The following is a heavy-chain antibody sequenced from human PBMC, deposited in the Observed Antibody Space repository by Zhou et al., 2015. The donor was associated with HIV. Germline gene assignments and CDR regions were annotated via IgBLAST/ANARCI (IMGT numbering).Heavy chain of an antibody. V-gene: IGHV1-69*01. Sequence: QVQLVQSGAEVKKPGSSVKVSCKASGGTFSSYAISWVRQAPGQGLEWMGGIIPIFGTANYAQKFQGRVTITADESTSTAYMELSSLRSEDTAVYYCAIWEIEMATRGSEINWFDPWGQGTLVTVSS. D-gene: IGHD5-24*01. CDR3: AIWEIEMATRGSEINWFDP. J-gene: IGHJ5*02. CDR1: GGTFSSYA. CDR2: IIPIFGTA.